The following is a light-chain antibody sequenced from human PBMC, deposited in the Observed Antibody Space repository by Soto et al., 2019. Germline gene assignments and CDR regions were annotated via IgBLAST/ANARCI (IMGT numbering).Light chain of an antibody. Sequence: QSVLTQPASVSGAPGQSITISCTGSSSALGSYRLVSWYQHHPGKVPKLIISEGSKRPSGVSNRFSGSEPGNTDSLTISGLQAEDEADHYCCSSAPNRTIVFGTGSKVTVL. CDR2: EGS. J-gene: IGLJ1*01. CDR3: CSSAPNRTIV. V-gene: IGLV2-23*01. CDR1: SSALGSYRL.